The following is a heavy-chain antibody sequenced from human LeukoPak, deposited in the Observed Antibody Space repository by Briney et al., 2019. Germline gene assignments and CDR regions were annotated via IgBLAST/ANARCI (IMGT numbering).Heavy chain of an antibody. CDR2: IWYDGSNK. J-gene: IGHJ3*02. CDR1: GFTFSSYG. CDR3: AKLRGRSAFDI. V-gene: IGHV3-33*06. D-gene: IGHD3-10*01. Sequence: GGSLRLSCAASGFTFSSYGMHWVRQAPGKGLEWVAVIWYDGSNKYYADSVKGRFTISRDNSKNTLYLQMNSLRAEDTAVYYCAKLRGRSAFDIWGQGTMVTVSS.